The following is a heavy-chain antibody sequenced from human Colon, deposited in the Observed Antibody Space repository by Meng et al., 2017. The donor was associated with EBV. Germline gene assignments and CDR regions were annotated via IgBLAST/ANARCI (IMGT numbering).Heavy chain of an antibody. J-gene: IGHJ4*02. D-gene: IGHD2-2*01. Sequence: QAHPRESGPGLVTPSGPLALPCSVSGGSVSSETYSWNWIRQPPGKALEWIGYVSYSGGTNYNPSLKNRVTISVDTSKNQVSLRLSSVTAADTAVFYCARAVGPDCSSTSCPFDYWGQGTLVTVSS. CDR1: GGSVSSETYS. CDR3: ARAVGPDCSSTSCPFDY. V-gene: IGHV4-61*01. CDR2: VSYSGGT.